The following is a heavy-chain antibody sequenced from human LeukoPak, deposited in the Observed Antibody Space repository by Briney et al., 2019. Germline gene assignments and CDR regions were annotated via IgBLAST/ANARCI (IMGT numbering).Heavy chain of an antibody. J-gene: IGHJ4*02. CDR2: MNPNSGNT. V-gene: IGHV1-8*02. CDR3: ASNLNGIAVAGF. CDR1: GYTFTGYY. D-gene: IGHD6-19*01. Sequence: GASMKVSCKASGYTFTGYYIHWVRQAPGQGLEWMGWMNPNSGNTGYAQKFQGRVTMTRNTSISTAYMELSSLRSEDTAVYYCASNLNGIAVAGFWGQGTLVTVSS.